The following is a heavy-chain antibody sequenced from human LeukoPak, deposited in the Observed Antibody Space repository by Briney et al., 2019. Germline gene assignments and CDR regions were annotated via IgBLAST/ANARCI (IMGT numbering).Heavy chain of an antibody. D-gene: IGHD4-23*01. J-gene: IGHJ4*02. Sequence: GESLRLSCAASGFTFSSYAMSWVRQAPGKGLEWVGNIRQDDSEKNYVDSVKGRFTISRDNAKFSLYLQMNSLRAEDTAIYYCATDRKVGTWDPRFNYWGQGTLVTVSS. CDR1: GFTFSSYA. CDR3: ATDRKVGTWDPRFNY. CDR2: IRQDDSEK. V-gene: IGHV3-7*04.